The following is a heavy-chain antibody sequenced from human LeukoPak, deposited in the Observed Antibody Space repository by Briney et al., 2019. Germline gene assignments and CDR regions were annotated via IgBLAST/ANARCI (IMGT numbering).Heavy chain of an antibody. CDR1: GLTFTNAW. Sequence: GGSLRLSCAPSGLTFTNAWMSLARQAPGKGLEWVGRIKSKTDGGTVDYAPPVKGRFTISRDDSRNTLSLEMNFLKTEDTAVYYCTTDPGNYEIFWGQGTLVSVSS. J-gene: IGHJ4*02. D-gene: IGHD4-11*01. CDR2: IKSKTDGGTV. V-gene: IGHV3-15*01. CDR3: TTDPGNYEIF.